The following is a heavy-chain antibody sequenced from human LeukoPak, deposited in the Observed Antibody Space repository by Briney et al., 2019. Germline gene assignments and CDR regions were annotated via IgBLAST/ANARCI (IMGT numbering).Heavy chain of an antibody. CDR1: GYSFTSYW. J-gene: IGHJ4*02. Sequence: GESLKISCEGSGYSFTSYWIGWVRQMPGKGLEWMGIIYPGDSDTRYSPSFQGQVTISADKSISTAYLQWSSLKASDTAMYYCARLRGYYDSSGYYPNYFDYWGQGTLVTVSS. D-gene: IGHD3-22*01. CDR2: IYPGDSDT. CDR3: ARLRGYYDSSGYYPNYFDY. V-gene: IGHV5-51*01.